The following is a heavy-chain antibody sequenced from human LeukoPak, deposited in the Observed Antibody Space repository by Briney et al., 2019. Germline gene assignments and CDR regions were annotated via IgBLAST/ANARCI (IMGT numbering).Heavy chain of an antibody. Sequence: SETLSLTCTVSGGSISSYYWSWIRQPPGKGLEWIGYIYYGGSTNYNPSLKSRVTISVDTSKNQFSLKLSSVTAADTAVYYCASLGARAFDIWGQGTMVTVSS. D-gene: IGHD1-26*01. CDR3: ASLGARAFDI. CDR2: IYYGGST. CDR1: GGSISSYY. J-gene: IGHJ3*02. V-gene: IGHV4-59*08.